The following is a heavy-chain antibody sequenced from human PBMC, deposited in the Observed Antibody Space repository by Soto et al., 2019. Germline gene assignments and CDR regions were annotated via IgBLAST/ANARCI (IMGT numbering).Heavy chain of an antibody. D-gene: IGHD2-2*01. J-gene: IGHJ6*02. CDR2: IKSKTDGGTT. V-gene: IGHV3-15*07. CDR3: TTGIPFFCSSTSCYVGYYYYYYGMDV. CDR1: GFTFSNGW. Sequence: LRLSCAASGFTFSNGWMNWVRQAPGKGLEWVGRIKSKTDGGTTDYAAPVKGRFTISRDDSKNTLYLQMNSLKTEDTAVYYCTTGIPFFCSSTSCYVGYYYYYYGMDVWGHGTRSPSP.